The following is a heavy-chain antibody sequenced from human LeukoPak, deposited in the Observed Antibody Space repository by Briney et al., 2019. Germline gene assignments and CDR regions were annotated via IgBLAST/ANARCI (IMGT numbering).Heavy chain of an antibody. Sequence: GGSLRLSCAASGFTFSRHWMHWVRPVPGKGGVWVSSIKGDGTTANYADLVKGRFTISRENAKNTLYLEVNGLRAEDTAVYYCARVNVLTCEDTSTYRHFDYWGQGTLVTVSS. V-gene: IGHV3-74*01. CDR1: GFTFSRHW. J-gene: IGHJ4*02. D-gene: IGHD2/OR15-2a*01. CDR3: ARVNVLTCEDTSTYRHFDY. CDR2: IKGDGTTA.